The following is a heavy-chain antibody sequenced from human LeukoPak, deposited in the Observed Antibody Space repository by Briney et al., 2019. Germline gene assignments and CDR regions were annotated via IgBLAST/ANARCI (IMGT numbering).Heavy chain of an antibody. CDR1: VYTFTSYG. Sequence: ASVKVSCKASVYTFTSYGISWVRQAPGQGLEWMGWISAYNGNTNYAQKLQGRVTMTTDTSTSTAYMELRSLRSDDTAVYYCAREDYGSGSYYNSNPDYYYYGMDVWGQGTTVTVSS. J-gene: IGHJ6*02. CDR3: AREDYGSGSYYNSNPDYYYYGMDV. CDR2: ISAYNGNT. D-gene: IGHD3-10*01. V-gene: IGHV1-18*01.